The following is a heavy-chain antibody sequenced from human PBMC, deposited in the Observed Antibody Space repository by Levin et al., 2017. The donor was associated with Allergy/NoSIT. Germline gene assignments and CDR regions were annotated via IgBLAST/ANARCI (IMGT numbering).Heavy chain of an antibody. CDR1: GFTFNDGW. Sequence: GGSLRLSCAVSGFTFNDGWMSWVRQAPGKGLEWIGRIKSKTEGGTTDYAAPVKGRFTISRDDSKNTLYLQMNSLKTEDTAVYYCTTDLASGSGSLHAWGQGTLVTVSS. V-gene: IGHV3-15*01. D-gene: IGHD3-10*01. CDR2: IKSKTEGGTT. CDR3: TTDLASGSGSLHA. J-gene: IGHJ5*02.